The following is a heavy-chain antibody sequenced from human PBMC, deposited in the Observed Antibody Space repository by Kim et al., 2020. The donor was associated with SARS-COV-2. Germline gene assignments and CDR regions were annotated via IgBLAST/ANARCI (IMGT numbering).Heavy chain of an antibody. D-gene: IGHD3-3*01. V-gene: IGHV7-4-1*02. J-gene: IGHJ5*02. CDR1: GYTFTSYA. Sequence: SVKVSCKASGYTFTSYAMNWVRQAPGQGLEWMGWINTNTGNPTYAQGFTGRFVFSLDTSVSTAYLQISSLKAEDTAVYYCARAPRVTIFGVVDWFDPWGQGTLVTVSS. CDR2: INTNTGNP. CDR3: ARAPRVTIFGVVDWFDP.